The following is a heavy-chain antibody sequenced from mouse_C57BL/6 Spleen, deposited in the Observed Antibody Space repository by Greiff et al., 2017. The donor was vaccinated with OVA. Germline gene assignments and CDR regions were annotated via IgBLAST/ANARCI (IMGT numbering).Heavy chain of an antibody. CDR1: GYTFTSYW. Sequence: QVQLQQSGTELVKPGASVKLSCKASGYTFTSYWMHWVKQRPGQGLEWIGNINPSNGGTNYNEKFKSKATLTVDKSSSTAYMQLSSLTSEDSAVYYCARGGSSGYPFAYWGQGTLVTVSA. CDR3: ARGGSSGYPFAY. J-gene: IGHJ3*01. CDR2: INPSNGGT. V-gene: IGHV1-53*01. D-gene: IGHD3-2*02.